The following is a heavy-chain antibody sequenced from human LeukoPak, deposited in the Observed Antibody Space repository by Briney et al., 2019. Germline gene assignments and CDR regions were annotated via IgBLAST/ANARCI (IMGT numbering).Heavy chain of an antibody. D-gene: IGHD3-10*01. CDR1: GDSVSSNSAA. V-gene: IGHV6-1*01. CDR3: ARDSELLWFGELSGLYFDY. Sequence: SQTLSLTCAISGDSVSSNSAAWNWIRQSPSRGLEWLGRTYYRSKWYNDYAVSVKSRITINPDTSKNQFSLQLNSVTPEDTAVNYCARDSELLWFGELSGLYFDYWGQGTLVTVSS. J-gene: IGHJ4*02. CDR2: TYYRSKWYN.